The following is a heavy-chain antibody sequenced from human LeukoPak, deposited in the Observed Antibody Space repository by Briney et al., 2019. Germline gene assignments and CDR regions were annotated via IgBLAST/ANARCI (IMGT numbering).Heavy chain of an antibody. V-gene: IGHV3-11*04. Sequence: PGGSLRLCCTVSGITFSDYYMNWIRQAPGKALEYIAYVSSSGNTQFYADSVRGRFKISRDNAKNSLYLQMNSLRAEDTAVYYCARDVHGGAFDYWGQGTLVTVSS. CDR2: VSSSGNTQ. CDR1: GITFSDYY. J-gene: IGHJ4*02. D-gene: IGHD4-23*01. CDR3: ARDVHGGAFDY.